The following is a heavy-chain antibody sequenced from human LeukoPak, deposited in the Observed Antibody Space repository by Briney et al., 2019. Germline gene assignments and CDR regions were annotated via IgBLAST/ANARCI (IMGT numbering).Heavy chain of an antibody. Sequence: SQTLSLTCKVSGDSLSSSTCDWSWIRQPPGKGLEWIGYISQSGNSYFTPSLKSRATISVDRSKNHFSLTLISVTAADTAVYYCARDQVDYDIPDHFDYWGKGTLVTVSS. CDR3: ARDQVDYDIPDHFDY. D-gene: IGHD3-22*01. J-gene: IGHJ4*02. CDR2: ISQSGNS. CDR1: GDSLSSSTCD. V-gene: IGHV4-30-2*01.